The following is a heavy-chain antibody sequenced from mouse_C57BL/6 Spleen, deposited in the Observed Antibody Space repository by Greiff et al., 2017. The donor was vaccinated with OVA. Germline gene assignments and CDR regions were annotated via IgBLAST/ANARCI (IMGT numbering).Heavy chain of an antibody. J-gene: IGHJ2*01. Sequence: QVQLKQPGAELVMPGASVKLSCNASGYTFTSYWMHWVKQRPGQGLEWIGEIDPSDSYTNYNQKFKGKSTLTVDKSSSTAYMQLSSLTSEDSAVYYCARGDYDYWGQGTTLTVSS. CDR1: GYTFTSYW. CDR3: ARGDYDY. CDR2: IDPSDSYT. V-gene: IGHV1-69*01.